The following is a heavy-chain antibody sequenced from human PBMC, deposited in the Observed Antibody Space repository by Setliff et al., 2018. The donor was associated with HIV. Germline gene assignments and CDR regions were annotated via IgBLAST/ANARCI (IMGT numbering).Heavy chain of an antibody. CDR3: ARGGGYDVVIYFDY. CDR1: GYTFTSYA. J-gene: IGHJ4*02. Sequence: ASVKVSCKASGYTFTSYAMHWVRQAPGQRLEWMGWINAGNGNTRYSQTFQGRVTITRDTSASTAYMELGSLRSEDTAVYYCARGGGYDVVIYFDYWGQGTLVTVS. V-gene: IGHV1-3*01. D-gene: IGHD5-12*01. CDR2: INAGNGNT.